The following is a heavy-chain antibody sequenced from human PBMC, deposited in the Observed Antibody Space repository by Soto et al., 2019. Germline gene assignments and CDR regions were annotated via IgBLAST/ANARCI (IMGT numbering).Heavy chain of an antibody. CDR3: AKDRGFTRWELGLCDY. V-gene: IGHV3-23*01. J-gene: IGHJ4*02. CDR2: ISGSGGST. CDR1: GFTFSSYA. D-gene: IGHD1-26*01. Sequence: EVQLLESGGGLVQPGGSLRLSCAASGFTFSSYAMSWVRQAPGKGLEWVSAISGSGGSTYYADSVKGRFTISRDNSKNTLYLQMNSLRAEDTAVYYCAKDRGFTRWELGLCDYWGQGTLVTVSS.